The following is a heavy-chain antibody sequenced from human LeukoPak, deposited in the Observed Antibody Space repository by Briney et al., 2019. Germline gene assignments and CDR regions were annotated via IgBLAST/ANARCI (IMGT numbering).Heavy chain of an antibody. V-gene: IGHV1-46*01. Sequence: ASVKVSCKASGYTFTSYHMHWVRQAPGQGLEWMGIINPSGGSTNYAQRFRGRVTMTRDMSTGTVYMELSSLTSEDTAVYYCARVVRGVYYFDYWGQGTLVTVSS. J-gene: IGHJ4*02. CDR2: INPSGGST. CDR1: GYTFTSYH. CDR3: ARVVRGVYYFDY. D-gene: IGHD3-10*01.